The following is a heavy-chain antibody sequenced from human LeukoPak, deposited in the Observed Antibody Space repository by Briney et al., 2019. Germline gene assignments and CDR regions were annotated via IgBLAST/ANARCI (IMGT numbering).Heavy chain of an antibody. CDR2: IYSGGST. V-gene: IGHV3-53*01. Sequence: PGGSPRLSCAAPGFTVSSNYMSWVRQAPGKGLEWVSVIYSGGSTYYADSVKGRFTISRDNSKNTLYLQMNSLRAEDTAVYYCARTPVCGDCFTYYYYGMDVWGQGTTVTVSS. CDR3: ARTPVCGDCFTYYYYGMDV. J-gene: IGHJ6*02. D-gene: IGHD2-21*02. CDR1: GFTVSSNY.